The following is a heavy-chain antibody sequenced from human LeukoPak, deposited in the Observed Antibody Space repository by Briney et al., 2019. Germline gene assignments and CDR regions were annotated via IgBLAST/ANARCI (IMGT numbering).Heavy chain of an antibody. J-gene: IGHJ6*02. D-gene: IGHD1-20*01. CDR2: ISGSGVST. Sequence: GGSLRLSCAASGFTFSSYAMSWVRQAPGKGLEWVSSISGSGVSTYYADSVKGRFTISRDNSKNTLYLQMNSLRAEDTAVYYCAKVSRAITGTNYYGMDVWGQGTTVTVSS. CDR1: GFTFSSYA. CDR3: AKVSRAITGTNYYGMDV. V-gene: IGHV3-23*01.